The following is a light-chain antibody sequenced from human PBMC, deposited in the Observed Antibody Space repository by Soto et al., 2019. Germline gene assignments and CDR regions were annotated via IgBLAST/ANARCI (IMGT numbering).Light chain of an antibody. V-gene: IGKV3-15*01. Sequence: EIVMTQSPATLSVSPGESATLSCRASQNINSNLAWYHQKPGQAPRLLIYRASTMATGIPARFSGSGSGTEFTLTISSLQSEDFAVYYCQQYHDWPPYTFGQGTKVDIK. CDR3: QQYHDWPPYT. J-gene: IGKJ2*01. CDR2: RAS. CDR1: QNINSN.